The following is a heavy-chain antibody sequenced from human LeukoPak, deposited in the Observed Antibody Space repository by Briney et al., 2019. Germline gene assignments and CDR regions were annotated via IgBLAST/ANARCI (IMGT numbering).Heavy chain of an antibody. D-gene: IGHD4-17*01. V-gene: IGHV3-48*03. CDR3: ARDHGDYYFDY. J-gene: IGHJ4*02. Sequence: GGSLRLSCAASGFTFSGYEMNWVRQAPGKGLEWVSYISSSGSTIYYADSVKGRFTISRDNAKNSLYLQMNGLRAEDTAVYYCARDHGDYYFDYWGQGTLVTVSS. CDR2: ISSSGSTI. CDR1: GFTFSGYE.